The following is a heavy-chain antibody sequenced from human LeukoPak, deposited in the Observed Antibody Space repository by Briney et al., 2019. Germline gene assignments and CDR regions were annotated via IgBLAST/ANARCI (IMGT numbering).Heavy chain of an antibody. CDR1: GFTFSSYW. V-gene: IGHV3-7*01. CDR2: IKQDGSEK. D-gene: IGHD3-3*01. Sequence: VGSLRLSCAASGFTFSSYWMSWVRQAPGKGLEWVANIKQDGSEKYYVDSVKGRFTISRDNAKNSLYLQMNSLRAEDTAVYYCARDDFWSGYLFDYWGQGTLVTVSS. CDR3: ARDDFWSGYLFDY. J-gene: IGHJ4*02.